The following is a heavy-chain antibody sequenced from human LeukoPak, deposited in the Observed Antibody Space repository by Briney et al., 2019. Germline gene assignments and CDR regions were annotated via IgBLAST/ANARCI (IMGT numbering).Heavy chain of an antibody. CDR2: ISGSGGST. Sequence: GGSLRLSCAASGFTFSSYAMSWVRQAPGKGLEWVSAISGSGGSTYYADSVKGRFTISRDNSKNTLYLQMNSLRAEDTAVYYCAKSSIAARWGLNWFDPWGQGTLVTVSS. J-gene: IGHJ5*02. D-gene: IGHD6-6*01. V-gene: IGHV3-23*01. CDR1: GFTFSSYA. CDR3: AKSSIAARWGLNWFDP.